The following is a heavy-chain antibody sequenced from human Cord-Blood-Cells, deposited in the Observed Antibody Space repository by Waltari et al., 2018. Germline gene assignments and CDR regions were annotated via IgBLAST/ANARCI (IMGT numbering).Heavy chain of an antibody. J-gene: IGHJ3*02. CDR3: ARPYSSSWKGGDAFDI. CDR2: IKQDGSEK. V-gene: IGHV3-7*01. Sequence: EVQLVESGGGLVQPGGSLRLSCAASGFTFGSYWMSWVRKAPGKGLEWVANIKQDGSEKYYVDSVKGRFTISRDNAKNSLYLQMNSLRAEDTAVYYCARPYSSSWKGGDAFDIWGQGTMVTVSS. D-gene: IGHD6-13*01. CDR1: GFTFGSYW.